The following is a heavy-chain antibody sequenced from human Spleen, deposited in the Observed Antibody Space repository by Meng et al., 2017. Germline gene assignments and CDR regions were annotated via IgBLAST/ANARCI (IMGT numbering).Heavy chain of an antibody. CDR2: ISSSGSTI. V-gene: IGHV3-11*01. CDR1: GFTFSDYS. Sequence: GESLKISCAASGFTFSDYSMTWIRQAPGKGLEWVSYISSSGSTIYYADSVKGRFTISRDNAKNSLYLQMNSLRAEDTAVYYCAKWAISGRGRFDYWGQGILVTVSS. J-gene: IGHJ4*02. CDR3: AKWAISGRGRFDY. D-gene: IGHD1-26*01.